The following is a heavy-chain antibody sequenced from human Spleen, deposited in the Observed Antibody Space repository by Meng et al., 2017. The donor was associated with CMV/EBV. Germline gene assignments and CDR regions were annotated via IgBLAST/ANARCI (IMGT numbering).Heavy chain of an antibody. CDR3: AKDRGYSYGYSGMDV. CDR2: IRYDGSNK. D-gene: IGHD5-18*01. Sequence: GGSLRLSCDASGFTCSSYGMHWVRQAPGKGLEWVAFIRYDGSNKYYADSVKGRFTISRDNSKNTLYLQMNSLRAEDTAVYYCAKDRGYSYGYSGMDVWGQGTTVTVSS. J-gene: IGHJ6*02. CDR1: GFTCSSYG. V-gene: IGHV3-30*02.